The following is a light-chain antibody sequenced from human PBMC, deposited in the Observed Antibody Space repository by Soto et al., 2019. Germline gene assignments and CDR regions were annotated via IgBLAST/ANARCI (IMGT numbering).Light chain of an antibody. J-gene: IGLJ2*01. Sequence: QSVLTQPPSASGTPGQSVTMSCSGSSSNFGRHNVSWYQQLTGTAPRLLLYTNTQRPSGVPDRFSGSKSGNSASLTISGLQSDDEAFYHCAAWDDTLNGVVFGGGTQLTVL. V-gene: IGLV1-44*01. CDR1: SSNFGRHN. CDR3: AAWDDTLNGVV. CDR2: TNT.